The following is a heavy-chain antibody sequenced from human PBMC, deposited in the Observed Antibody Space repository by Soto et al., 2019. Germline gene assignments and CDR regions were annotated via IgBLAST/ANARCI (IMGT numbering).Heavy chain of an antibody. CDR1: GFTFSSYG. CDR3: AKVRDCSSTSCYDYYMDV. J-gene: IGHJ6*03. V-gene: IGHV3-30*18. Sequence: GGSLRLSCAASGFTFSSYGMHWVRQAPGKGLEWVAVISYDGSNKYYADSVKGRFTISRDNSKNTLYLQMNSLRAEDTAVYYCAKVRDCSSTSCYDYYMDVWGKGTTVTVSS. D-gene: IGHD2-2*01. CDR2: ISYDGSNK.